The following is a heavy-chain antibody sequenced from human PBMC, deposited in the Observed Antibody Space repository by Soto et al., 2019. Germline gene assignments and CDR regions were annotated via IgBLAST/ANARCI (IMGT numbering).Heavy chain of an antibody. J-gene: IGHJ4*02. D-gene: IGHD5-18*01. CDR1: GGSISSGGNS. V-gene: IGHV4-31*03. CDR3: ARRVGGYSDY. CDR2: IFDSGST. Sequence: QVQLQESGPGLAKPSQTLSLTCTVSGGSISSGGNSWSWIRQHPGKGLEWIGHIFDSGSTYYSPSLKSRVTISVDTSKNQFSLKLSSATAADTAVYYCARRVGGYSDYWGQGTLVTVSS.